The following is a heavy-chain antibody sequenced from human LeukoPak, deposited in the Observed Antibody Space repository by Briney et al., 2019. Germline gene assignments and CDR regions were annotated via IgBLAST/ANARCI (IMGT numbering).Heavy chain of an antibody. CDR3: ARGRRINYDFWSGRTDY. D-gene: IGHD3-3*01. CDR2: MNPNSGNT. CDR1: GYTFTSYD. V-gene: IGHV1-8*01. J-gene: IGHJ4*02. Sequence: ASVKVSCKASGYTFTSYDINWVRQATGQGLEWMGWMNPNSGNTGYAQKSQGRVTMTRNTSISTAYMELSSLRSEDTAVYYCARGRRINYDFWSGRTDYWGQGTLVTVSS.